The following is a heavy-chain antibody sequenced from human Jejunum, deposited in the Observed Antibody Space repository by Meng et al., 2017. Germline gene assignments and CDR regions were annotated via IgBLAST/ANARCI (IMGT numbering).Heavy chain of an antibody. CDR2: MNPDNGDT. Sequence: QVHLVQSEAEVKKPGAPVSVSCEASGYTFTAYYVHWVRQAPGQGLEWMGRMNPDNGDTNYAQKFQGRVTMTRATSTAYMDLSSLTSDETAVYYCAKDEGTTTAFDHWGQGTLVTVSS. CDR1: GYTFTAYY. CDR3: AKDEGTTTAFDH. D-gene: IGHD1-26*01. J-gene: IGHJ4*02. V-gene: IGHV1-2*06.